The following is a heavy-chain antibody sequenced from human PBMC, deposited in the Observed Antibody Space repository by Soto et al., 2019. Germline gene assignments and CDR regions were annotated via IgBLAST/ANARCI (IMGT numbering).Heavy chain of an antibody. CDR3: ARHGVDYGDYASYYYYGMDV. CDR2: IYFSGSA. Sequence: SETLSLTCTVSGGSISSSTYYWGWIRQPPGKGLGWIGMIYFSGSAYYNPSLKSRVTISIDTSKNQFSLRLSSVTAADTAVYYCARHGVDYGDYASYYYYGMDVWGRGTTVTVSS. D-gene: IGHD4-17*01. V-gene: IGHV4-39*01. J-gene: IGHJ6*02. CDR1: GGSISSSTYY.